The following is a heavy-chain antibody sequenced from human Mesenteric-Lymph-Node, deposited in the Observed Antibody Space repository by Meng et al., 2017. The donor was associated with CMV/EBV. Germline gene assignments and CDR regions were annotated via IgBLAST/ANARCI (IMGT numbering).Heavy chain of an antibody. D-gene: IGHD2-8*01. CDR3: ARGIGELYLGYCTNGVCSPFDY. Sequence: YAMSWVRQAPGKRLEWVSIIYSGGSSTYYADSVKGQFTISRDNSKNTLFLQMNSLRAEDTAVYYCARGIGELYLGYCTNGVCSPFDYWGQGTLVTVSS. CDR2: IYSGGSST. J-gene: IGHJ4*02. CDR1: YA. V-gene: IGHV3-23*03.